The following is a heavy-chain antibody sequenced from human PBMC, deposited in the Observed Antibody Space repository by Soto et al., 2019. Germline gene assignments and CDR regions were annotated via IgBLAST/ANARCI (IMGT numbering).Heavy chain of an antibody. J-gene: IGHJ4*02. V-gene: IGHV3-9*01. Sequence: GGSLRLSCAASGFTFDDYAMHWVRQAPGKGLEWVSGISWNSGSIGYADSVKGRFTISRDNAKNSLYLQMNSLRAEDTALYYCAIALYYDILTGYYNYFDYWGQGTLVTVSS. CDR1: GFTFDDYA. CDR3: AIALYYDILTGYYNYFDY. CDR2: ISWNSGSI. D-gene: IGHD3-9*01.